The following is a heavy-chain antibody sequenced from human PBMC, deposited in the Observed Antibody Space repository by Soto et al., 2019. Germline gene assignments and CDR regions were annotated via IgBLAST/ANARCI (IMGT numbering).Heavy chain of an antibody. J-gene: IGHJ4*02. CDR1: GNNFTNLN. D-gene: IGHD3-10*01. CDR3: ARYIFGQGFIS. CDR2: MHANTGNT. V-gene: IGHV1-8*01. Sequence: QAQLVQSGAEVKKPGASVKVSCKASGNNFTNLNLNWVRQAPGQGLDWMGWMHANTGNTGHAQKFQGRVSMTRNTSISTAYMELSGLRAEDTAVYYCARYIFGQGFISWGQGTLVTVSS.